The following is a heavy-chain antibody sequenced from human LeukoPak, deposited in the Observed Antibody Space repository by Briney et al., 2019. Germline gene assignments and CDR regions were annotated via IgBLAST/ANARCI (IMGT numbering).Heavy chain of an antibody. V-gene: IGHV1-2*02. J-gene: IGHJ4*02. Sequence: RASVKVSCKASGYTFTGYYMHWVRQAPGQGLEWMGWINPNSGGTNYAQKFQGRVTMTRDTSISTAYMELSRLRSDDTAVYYCARDIHWLGYYFDYWGQGTLVTVSS. CDR1: GYTFTGYY. CDR2: INPNSGGT. D-gene: IGHD6-19*01. CDR3: ARDIHWLGYYFDY.